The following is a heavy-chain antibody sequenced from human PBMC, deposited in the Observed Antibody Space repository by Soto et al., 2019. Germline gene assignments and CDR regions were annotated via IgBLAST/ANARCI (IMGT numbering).Heavy chain of an antibody. CDR2: ISPDGKLI. CDR3: AKDPAPIYCSGGSCYELGTWFDP. Sequence: GGSLRLSCVASGFTFSAYSMHWVRQAPGKGLEWVAVISPDGKLIFYADSVKGRFTISRDNSKNTLYLQIDSLRAEDTAVYYCAKDPAPIYCSGGSCYELGTWFDPWGQGTLVTVAS. J-gene: IGHJ5*02. D-gene: IGHD2-15*01. CDR1: GFTFSAYS. V-gene: IGHV3-30*04.